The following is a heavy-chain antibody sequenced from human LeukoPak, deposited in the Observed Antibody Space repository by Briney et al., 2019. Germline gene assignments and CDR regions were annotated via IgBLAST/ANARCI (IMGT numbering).Heavy chain of an antibody. Sequence: PRGSLRLSCAASGFTFSSYSMNWVRQAPGKGLEWVSYISSSSSTIYYADSVKGRFTISRDNAKNSLYLQMNSLRAEDTAVCYCARVAGYDFWSGYYPYYYYYYMDVWGKGTTVTVSS. CDR3: ARVAGYDFWSGYYPYYYYYYMDV. V-gene: IGHV3-48*01. D-gene: IGHD3-3*01. CDR2: ISSSSSTI. J-gene: IGHJ6*03. CDR1: GFTFSSYS.